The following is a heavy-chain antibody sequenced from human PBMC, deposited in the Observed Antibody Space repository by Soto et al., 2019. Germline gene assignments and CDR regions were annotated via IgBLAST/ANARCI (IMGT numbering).Heavy chain of an antibody. J-gene: IGHJ6*02. Sequence: PGGSLRLSCAASGFTFSSYGMHWVRQAPGKGLEWVAVISYDGSNKYYADSVKGRFTISRDNSKNTLYLQMNSLRAEDTAVYYCAKDTAMGNYYYYGMDVWGQGTTVTVS. CDR1: GFTFSSYG. CDR2: ISYDGSNK. CDR3: AKDTAMGNYYYYGMDV. V-gene: IGHV3-30*18. D-gene: IGHD5-18*01.